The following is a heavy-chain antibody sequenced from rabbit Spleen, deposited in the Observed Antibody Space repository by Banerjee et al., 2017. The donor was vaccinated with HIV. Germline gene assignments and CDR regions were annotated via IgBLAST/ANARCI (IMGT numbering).Heavy chain of an antibody. Sequence: QSLEESGGDLVKPGASLTLTCKASGLDFSSNSWICWVRQAPGKGLEWIACIDVSGSGFTYSATWAKGRFTCSKTSSTTVTLQMTSLTVADTATYFCARDTGTSFSTYGMDLWGQGTLVTVS. V-gene: IGHV1S40*01. D-gene: IGHD8-1*01. CDR3: ARDTGTSFSTYGMDL. J-gene: IGHJ6*01. CDR1: GLDFSSNSW. CDR2: IDVSGSGFT.